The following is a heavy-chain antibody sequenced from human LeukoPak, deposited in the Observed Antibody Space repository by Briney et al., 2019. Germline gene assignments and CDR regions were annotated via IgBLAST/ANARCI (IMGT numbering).Heavy chain of an antibody. V-gene: IGHV4-59*01. Sequence: SETLSLTCTVSGGSISSYYWSWIRQPPGKGLERIGYIYYSGSTNYNPSLKSRVTISVDTSKNQFSLKLSSVTAADTAVYYCARDGYSYGLYYYYGMDVWGQGTTVTVSS. CDR2: IYYSGST. CDR3: ARDGYSYGLYYYYGMDV. J-gene: IGHJ6*02. CDR1: GGSISSYY. D-gene: IGHD5-18*01.